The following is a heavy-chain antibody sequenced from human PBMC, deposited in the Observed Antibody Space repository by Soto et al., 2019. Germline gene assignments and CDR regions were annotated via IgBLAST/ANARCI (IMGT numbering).Heavy chain of an antibody. CDR3: ARDFGHGYYLDY. Sequence: LRLSFVASVFSFSNYNMNWVRQAPGKGLEWVSYITDSSDTVHYADSVRGRFTISRDNAESSLYLQMNSLRDEDTAVYFCARDFGHGYYLDYWGRGTLVTVSS. CDR1: VFSFSNYN. CDR2: ITDSSDTV. V-gene: IGHV3-48*02. D-gene: IGHD3-3*01. J-gene: IGHJ4*02.